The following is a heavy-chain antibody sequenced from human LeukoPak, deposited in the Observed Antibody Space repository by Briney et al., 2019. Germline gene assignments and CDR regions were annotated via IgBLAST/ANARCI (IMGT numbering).Heavy chain of an antibody. Sequence: SETLSLTCTVSGGSISSGDYYWSWIRQPPGKGLEWIGYIYYSGSTYYNPSLKSRVTISVDTSKNQFSLKLSSVTAADTAVYYCARGRYYDSSGYFNNWFDPWGQGTLVTVSS. J-gene: IGHJ5*02. CDR1: GGSISSGDYY. V-gene: IGHV4-30-4*01. CDR3: ARGRYYDSSGYFNNWFDP. CDR2: IYYSGST. D-gene: IGHD3-22*01.